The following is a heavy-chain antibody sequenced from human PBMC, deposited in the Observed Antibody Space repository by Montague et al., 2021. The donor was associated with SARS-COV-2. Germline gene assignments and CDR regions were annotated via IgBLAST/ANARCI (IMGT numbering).Heavy chain of an antibody. V-gene: IGHV5-10-1*01. J-gene: IGHJ4*02. CDR3: ATPDY. Sequence: QSVAEVKTPGESLRISCKGSGYSFTTYWINWVRQMPGKGLEWMGKIDPSDSNAYYSPSFQGHVTTSVDKSISTAYLQWSSLKASDTAMFYCATPDYWGQGTLVTVSS. CDR1: GYSFTTYW. CDR2: IDPSDSNA.